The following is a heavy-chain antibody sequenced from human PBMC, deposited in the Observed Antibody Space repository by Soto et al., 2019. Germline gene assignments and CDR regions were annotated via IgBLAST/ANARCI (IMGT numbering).Heavy chain of an antibody. CDR3: ATARGYCSSTSCPGAFDI. CDR1: GGTFSSYT. V-gene: IGHV1-69*02. Sequence: GASVKVSCKASGGTFSSYTISWVRQAPGQGLEWMGRIIPILGIANYAQKFQGRVTITADKSTSTAYMELSSLRSEDTAVYYCATARGYCSSTSCPGAFDIWGQGTMVTVSS. J-gene: IGHJ3*02. CDR2: IIPILGIA. D-gene: IGHD2-2*01.